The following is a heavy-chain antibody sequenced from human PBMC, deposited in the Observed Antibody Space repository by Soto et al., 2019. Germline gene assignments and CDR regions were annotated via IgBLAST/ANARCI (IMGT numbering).Heavy chain of an antibody. J-gene: IGHJ6*02. CDR1: GFTFRSYG. Sequence: GSPRLSCAASGFTFRSYGIHWVRQAPGKGLEWVALIWFDGSKKYYVDSVKGRFAVSRDNSKNTLYLQMNSLRVEDTAVYYWARDRLVPYGYGMDVWGQGTTVTVSS. CDR3: ARDRLVPYGYGMDV. D-gene: IGHD2-2*01. CDR2: IWFDGSKK. V-gene: IGHV3-33*01.